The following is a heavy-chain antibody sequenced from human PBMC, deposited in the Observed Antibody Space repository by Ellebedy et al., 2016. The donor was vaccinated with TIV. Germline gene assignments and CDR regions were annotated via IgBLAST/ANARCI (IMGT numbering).Heavy chain of an antibody. D-gene: IGHD2/OR15-2a*01. CDR1: GFTFGDYG. CDR2: IRSKAYGGTA. CDR3: ARKKTFVIMLDY. V-gene: IGHV3-49*03. Sequence: PGGSLRLSCTTSGFTFGDYGMVRFRQAPGKGLEWVGFIRSKAYGGTADYAASVKGRFTISRDDSKGIAYLQMDSLKTEDTAVYYCARKKTFVIMLDYWGQGALVTVSS. J-gene: IGHJ4*02.